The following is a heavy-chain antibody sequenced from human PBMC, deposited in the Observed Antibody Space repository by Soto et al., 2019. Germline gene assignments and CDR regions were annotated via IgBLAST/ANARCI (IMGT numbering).Heavy chain of an antibody. Sequence: PGGSLRLSCAASGFSFSSYAMYWVRQAPGKGLEWVSAISGSGGTTYYADSVKGRFTISRDNSKNALYLQMSSLRAEDTAVYYCATAHRPIDSSGWHNYFDPWGQGTPVTVSS. D-gene: IGHD3-22*01. CDR3: ATAHRPIDSSGWHNYFDP. CDR2: ISGSGGTT. CDR1: GFSFSSYA. J-gene: IGHJ5*02. V-gene: IGHV3-23*01.